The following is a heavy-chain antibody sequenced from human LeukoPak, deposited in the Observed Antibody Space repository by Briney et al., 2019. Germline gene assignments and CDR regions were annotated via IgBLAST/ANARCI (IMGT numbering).Heavy chain of an antibody. V-gene: IGHV3-48*03. D-gene: IGHD3-22*01. CDR1: GFPFSSYE. CDR3: ARDRRDYYDSSSYNFFDY. Sequence: GGSLRLSCAAPGFPFSSYEMNWVRQAPGKGLEWLSYISSSGSTIYYADSVKGRFTISRDNAKNSLYLQMNSLRAEDTAVYYCARDRRDYYDSSSYNFFDYWGQGTLVTVSS. CDR2: ISSSGSTI. J-gene: IGHJ4*02.